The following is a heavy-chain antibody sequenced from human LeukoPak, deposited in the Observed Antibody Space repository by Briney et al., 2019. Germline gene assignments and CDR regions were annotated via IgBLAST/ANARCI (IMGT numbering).Heavy chain of an antibody. J-gene: IGHJ4*02. Sequence: GGSLRLSCAASGFTFSSYAMHWVRQAPGKGLEWVAVISYDGSNKYYADSVKGRFTISRDNSKNTLYLQMNSLRAEDTAVYYCARDSSGYFDYWGQGTLVTVSS. V-gene: IGHV3-30-3*01. CDR1: GFTFSSYA. D-gene: IGHD6-19*01. CDR3: ARDSSGYFDY. CDR2: ISYDGSNK.